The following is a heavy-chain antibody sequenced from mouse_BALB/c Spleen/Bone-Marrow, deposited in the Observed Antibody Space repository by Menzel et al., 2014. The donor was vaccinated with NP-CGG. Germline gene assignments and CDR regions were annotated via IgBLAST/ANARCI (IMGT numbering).Heavy chain of an antibody. J-gene: IGHJ3*01. CDR1: GFSLTSYG. Sequence: VMLVESGPGLVSPSQSLSITCTVSGFSLTSYGVHWVRRPPGKGLEWLGVIWAGGSTNYNSALMSRLSISKDNSKSQVFLKMNSLQTDDTAMYYCASLYLFAYWGQGTLVTVSA. CDR2: IWAGGST. CDR3: ASLYLFAY. D-gene: IGHD5-1-1*01. V-gene: IGHV2-9*02.